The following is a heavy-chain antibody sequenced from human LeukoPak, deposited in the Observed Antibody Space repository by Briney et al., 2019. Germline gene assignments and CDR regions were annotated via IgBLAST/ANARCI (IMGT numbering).Heavy chain of an antibody. V-gene: IGHV1-18*01. J-gene: IGHJ3*02. CDR1: GYTFTSYG. CDR2: ISAYNGNT. D-gene: IGHD3-22*01. Sequence: ASVKVSCKASGYTFTSYGISWVRQAPGQGLEWMGWISAYNGNTNYAQKLQGRVTMTTDTFTSTAYMELRSLRSDDTAVYYCARGTTHYYDSSGDAFDIWGQGTMVTVSS. CDR3: ARGTTHYYDSSGDAFDI.